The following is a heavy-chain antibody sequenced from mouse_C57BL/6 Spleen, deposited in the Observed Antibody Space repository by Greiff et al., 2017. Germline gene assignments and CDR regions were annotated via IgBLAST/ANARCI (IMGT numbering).Heavy chain of an antibody. CDR3: ARYWVTGGYFDY. CDR1: GYTFTSYW. J-gene: IGHJ2*01. CDR2: IYPSDSET. Sequence: QVQLQQPGAELVRPGSSVKLSCKASGYTFTSYWMDWVKQRPGQGLEWIGNIYPSDSETHYNQKFKDKATLTVDKSSSTAYMQLSSLTSEDSAVYDCARYWVTGGYFDYWGQGTTLTVSS. V-gene: IGHV1-61*01. D-gene: IGHD2-2*01.